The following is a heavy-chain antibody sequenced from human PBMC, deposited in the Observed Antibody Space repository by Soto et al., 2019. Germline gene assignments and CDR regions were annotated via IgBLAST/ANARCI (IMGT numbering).Heavy chain of an antibody. Sequence: GGSLRLSCAASGFTFSSHWMHWVRQAPGKGLEWVSRINGGGGSTNYADSVKGRFTISRDNSKNTLYLQMNSLRAEDTAVYYCAKIGPSDGMDVWGQGTTVTVSS. J-gene: IGHJ6*02. V-gene: IGHV3-23*01. CDR2: INGGGGST. CDR1: GFTFSSHW. CDR3: AKIGPSDGMDV.